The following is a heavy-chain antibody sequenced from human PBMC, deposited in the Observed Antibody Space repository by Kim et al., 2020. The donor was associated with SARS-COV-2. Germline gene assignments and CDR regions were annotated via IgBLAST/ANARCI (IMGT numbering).Heavy chain of an antibody. J-gene: IGHJ6*02. CDR1: GGSISSGGYY. CDR3: ARAQRTSSQTWGLNYYYYGMDV. Sequence: SETLSLTCTVSGGSISSGGYYWSWIRQHPGKGLEWIGYIYYSGSTYYNPSLKSRVTISVDTSKNQFSLKLSSVTAADTAVYYCARAQRTSSQTWGLNYYYYGMDVWGQGTTVTVSS. CDR2: IYYSGST. V-gene: IGHV4-31*03. D-gene: IGHD3-16*01.